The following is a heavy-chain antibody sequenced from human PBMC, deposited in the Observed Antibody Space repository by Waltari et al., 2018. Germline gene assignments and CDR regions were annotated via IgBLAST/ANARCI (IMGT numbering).Heavy chain of an antibody. J-gene: IGHJ4*02. CDR2: IRYDGSNK. V-gene: IGHV3-30*02. CDR1: GFNVSSYG. D-gene: IGHD7-27*01. CDR3: AKVMRGAHWDPADY. Sequence: VQLVESGGGVVQPGGSLRLSCAAAGFNVSSYGMHWARQAPGKGLEWVAFIRYDGSNKYYADSVKGRFTISRDNSKNTLYLQMNSLRAEDTAVYYCAKVMRGAHWDPADYWGQGTLVTVSS.